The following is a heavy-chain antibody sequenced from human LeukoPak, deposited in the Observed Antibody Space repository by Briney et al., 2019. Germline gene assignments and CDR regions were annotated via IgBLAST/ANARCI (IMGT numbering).Heavy chain of an antibody. D-gene: IGHD6-13*01. J-gene: IGHJ4*02. Sequence: GGSLRLSCVASGFDISYNYVGWVRQASGKGLEWVSYISSTSSTIYYADSVKGRFTISRDNAKNSLYLQMNSLRAEDTAVYYCARVASSWYGYFDYWGQGTLVTVSS. CDR1: GFDISYNY. CDR3: ARVASSWYGYFDY. V-gene: IGHV3-11*04. CDR2: ISSTSSTI.